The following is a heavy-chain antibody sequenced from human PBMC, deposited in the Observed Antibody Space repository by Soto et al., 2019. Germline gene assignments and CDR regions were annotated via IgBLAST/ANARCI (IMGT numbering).Heavy chain of an antibody. CDR1: GFSLSTSGVG. D-gene: IGHD6-13*01. J-gene: IGHJ4*02. V-gene: IGHV2-5*02. Sequence: GSGPTLVNPTQTLTLTCTFSGFSLSTSGVGVGWIRQPPGKALEWLALIYWDDDKRYSPSLKSRLTITKDTSKNQVVLTMTNMDPVDTATYYRAHFRIAAAGTPIDYWGQGTLVTVSS. CDR2: IYWDDDK. CDR3: AHFRIAAAGTPIDY.